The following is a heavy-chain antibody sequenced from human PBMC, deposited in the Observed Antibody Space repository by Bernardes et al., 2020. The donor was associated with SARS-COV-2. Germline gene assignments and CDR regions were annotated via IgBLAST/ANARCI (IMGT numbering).Heavy chain of an antibody. Sequence: SETLSLTCAVYGGSFSGYYWSWIRQPPGKGLEWIGEINHSGSTNYNPSLKSRVTISVDTSKNQFSLKLSSVTAADTAVYYCARLRSIAAAGTFGPWEDRDYYYGMDVWGQGTTVTVSS. V-gene: IGHV4-34*01. CDR2: INHSGST. CDR3: ARLRSIAAAGTFGPWEDRDYYYGMDV. CDR1: GGSFSGYY. J-gene: IGHJ6*02. D-gene: IGHD6-13*01.